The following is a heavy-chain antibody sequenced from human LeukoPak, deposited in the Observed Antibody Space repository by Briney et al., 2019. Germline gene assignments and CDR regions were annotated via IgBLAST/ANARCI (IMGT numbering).Heavy chain of an antibody. CDR2: IYYSGST. Sequence: PSETLSLTCTVSGGSISSYYWSWIRQPPGKGLEWIGYIYYSGSTNYNPSLKSRVTISVDTSENQFSLKLSSVTAADTAVYYCARDSGYGLPIDAFDIWGQGTMVTVSS. CDR3: ARDSGYGLPIDAFDI. CDR1: GGSISSYY. V-gene: IGHV4-59*01. J-gene: IGHJ3*02. D-gene: IGHD5-12*01.